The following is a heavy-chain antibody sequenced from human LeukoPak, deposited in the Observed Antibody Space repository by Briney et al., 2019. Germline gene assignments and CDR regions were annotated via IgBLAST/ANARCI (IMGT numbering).Heavy chain of an antibody. CDR2: INTDNGDESST. Sequence: PGGSLRLSCAASGFALSDYWMHWVRQAPGKGLVWVSRINTDNGDESSTFYADSVKGRFTISRDNAKNTLYLQMNSLRAEDTAVYYCAKDSAKKYDDYWGQGTLVTVSS. CDR3: AKDSAKKYDDY. D-gene: IGHD2/OR15-2a*01. V-gene: IGHV3-74*01. J-gene: IGHJ4*02. CDR1: GFALSDYW.